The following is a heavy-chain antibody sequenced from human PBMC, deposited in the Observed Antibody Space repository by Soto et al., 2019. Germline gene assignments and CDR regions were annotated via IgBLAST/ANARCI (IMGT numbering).Heavy chain of an antibody. V-gene: IGHV1-69*01. J-gene: IGHJ3*01. D-gene: IGHD6-13*01. CDR3: ARDLADVHLWDAFDV. Sequence: QVQLVQSGPELQKPGSSVKVSCKAPGDTFNSYGISWVLQAPGQGLEWMGGIVPMFGTTNLALKFEDRVTIIADEVTTTVYTEIRGLTSEDTVVYYCARDLADVHLWDAFDVWCHGTRVTVSS. CDR2: IVPMFGTT. CDR1: GDTFNSYG.